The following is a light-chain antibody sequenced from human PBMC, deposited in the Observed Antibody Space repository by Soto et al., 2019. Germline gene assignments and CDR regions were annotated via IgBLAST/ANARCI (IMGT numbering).Light chain of an antibody. V-gene: IGLV2-8*01. CDR2: EVS. CDR1: SSDVGGYNY. CDR3: SSYAGSNNLVV. J-gene: IGLJ2*01. Sequence: QSALTQPPSASGSPGQSVTISCTGTSSDVGGYNYVSWYQQHPGKVPKIMIYEVSKRPSGVPDRFSGSKSGNTASLTVSGLQDEDEADSYCSSYAGSNNLVVFGGGTQLTVL.